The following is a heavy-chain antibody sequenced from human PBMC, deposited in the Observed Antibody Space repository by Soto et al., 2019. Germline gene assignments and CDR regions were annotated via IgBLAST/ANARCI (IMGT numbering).Heavy chain of an antibody. CDR3: ARHYPADLWLPFDY. Sequence: SETLSLTCTVSGDSIGSTNYYWGWIRQPPGKGLEWIGSIHYSGSTYYNPSLQSRVTISVDTSKNQFSLNLLSVTAADTAVYYCARHYPADLWLPFDYWGQGTLVTVSS. CDR2: IHYSGST. J-gene: IGHJ4*01. D-gene: IGHD3-10*01. V-gene: IGHV4-39*01. CDR1: GDSIGSTNYY.